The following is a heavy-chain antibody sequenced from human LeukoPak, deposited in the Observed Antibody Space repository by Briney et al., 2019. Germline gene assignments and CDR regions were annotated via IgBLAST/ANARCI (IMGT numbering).Heavy chain of an antibody. CDR1: GGTFSSYA. J-gene: IGHJ4*02. D-gene: IGHD6-13*01. V-gene: IGHV1-69*13. CDR2: IIPIFGTA. Sequence: GASVKVSCKASGGTFSSYAISWVRQAPGQGLEWMGGIIPIFGTANYAQKFQGRVTITADESTSTAYMELSSLRSEDTAVYYCARGGIAAAGTYAIDYWGQGTLVTVSS. CDR3: ARGGIAAAGTYAIDY.